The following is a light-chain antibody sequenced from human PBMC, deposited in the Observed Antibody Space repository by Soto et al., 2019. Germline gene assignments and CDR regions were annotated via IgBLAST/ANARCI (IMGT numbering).Light chain of an antibody. V-gene: IGKV1-5*01. J-gene: IGKJ1*01. CDR2: AAS. CDR3: QQYEIYPWT. CDR1: QSVSGW. Sequence: DIQMTQSPSTLSASVGDRLTITCRASQSVSGWLAWYQQKPGKAPNLPIYAASNLESGVPSRFSGSGSGTDFALTISSLQPDDFATYYCQQYEIYPWTFGQGTKVEIK.